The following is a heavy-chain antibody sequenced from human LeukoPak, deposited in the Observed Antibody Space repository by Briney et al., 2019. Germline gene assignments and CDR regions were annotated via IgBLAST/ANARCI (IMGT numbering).Heavy chain of an antibody. CDR3: AREGYYDSRIDY. V-gene: IGHV4-4*07. D-gene: IGHD3-22*01. Sequence: SQTMSLTCTVSGGFISSYYASWIRQPDGKGREWIGRIYTSGSTNYNPSLKSRVTRSVDTAKNQFSLKLSSVTAADTAVYYCAREGYYDSRIDYWGQGTLVTVSS. CDR2: IYTSGST. J-gene: IGHJ4*02. CDR1: GGFISSYY.